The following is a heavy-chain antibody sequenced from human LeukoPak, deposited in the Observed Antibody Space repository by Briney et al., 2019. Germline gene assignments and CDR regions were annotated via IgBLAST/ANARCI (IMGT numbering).Heavy chain of an antibody. CDR2: INPNSGGT. CDR1: GYTFTGYY. Sequence: ASVKVSCKASGYTFTGYYMHWVRQAPGLGLEWMGWINPNSGGTNYAQKFQGRVTMTRDTSISTAYMGLSRLRSDDTAVYYCAGVGYSGSYRYLYYFDYWGQGTLVTVSS. CDR3: AGVGYSGSYRYLYYFDY. D-gene: IGHD1-26*01. J-gene: IGHJ4*02. V-gene: IGHV1-2*02.